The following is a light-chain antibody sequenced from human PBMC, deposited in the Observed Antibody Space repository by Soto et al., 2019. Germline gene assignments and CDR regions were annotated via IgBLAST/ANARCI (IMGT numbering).Light chain of an antibody. CDR2: GAS. V-gene: IGKV3-20*01. J-gene: IGKJ5*01. CDR1: QSVSSN. CDR3: QQYGTSQII. Sequence: EIVMTQSPATLSVSPGERATLSCMASQSVSSNLAWYQQKPGQAPRLLIYGASSRATGIPDRFSGSGSGTDFTLTISRLEPEDFAVFFCQQYGTSQIIFGQGTRLEIK.